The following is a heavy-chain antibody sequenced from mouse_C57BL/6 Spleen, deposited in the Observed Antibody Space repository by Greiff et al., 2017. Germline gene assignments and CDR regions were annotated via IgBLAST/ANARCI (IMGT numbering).Heavy chain of an antibody. J-gene: IGHJ3*01. V-gene: IGHV1-64*01. CDR2: IHPNSGST. CDR3: ARGDYDAGFAY. CDR1: GYTFTSYW. Sequence: QVQLQQPGAELVKPGASVKLSCKASGYTFTSYWMHWVKQRPGQGLEWIGMIHPNSGSTNYNEKFKSKATLTADKSSSTAYMQLSSLTSEDSAVYYCARGDYDAGFAYWGQGTLVTVSA. D-gene: IGHD2-4*01.